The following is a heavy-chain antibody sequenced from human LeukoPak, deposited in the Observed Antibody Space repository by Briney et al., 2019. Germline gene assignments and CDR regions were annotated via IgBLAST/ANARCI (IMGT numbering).Heavy chain of an antibody. CDR2: IYYSGST. J-gene: IGHJ4*02. V-gene: IGHV4-30-4*01. CDR3: ASEVVGVLRFLDY. Sequence: SETLSLTCTVSGDSISSGDYYWSWIRQPPGKGLEWIGYIYYSGSTYYNPSLKSRLTISVDRSKNQFSLKLSSVTAADTAVYYCASEVVGVLRFLDYSGQGTLVTVSS. D-gene: IGHD3-3*01. CDR1: GDSISSGDYY.